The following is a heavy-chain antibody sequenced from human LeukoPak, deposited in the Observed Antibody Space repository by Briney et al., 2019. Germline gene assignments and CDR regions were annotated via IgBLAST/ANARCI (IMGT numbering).Heavy chain of an antibody. CDR1: GFTFSSYS. CDR2: ISSSSSYI. V-gene: IGHV3-21*01. Sequence: GGSLRLSCAASGFTFSSYSMNWVRQAPGKGLEWVSSISSSSSYIYYADSVKGRFTISRDNAKNSLYLQMNSLRAEDTAVYYCAGALRGSSWDDAFDIWGQGTMVTVSS. CDR3: AGALRGSSWDDAFDI. D-gene: IGHD6-13*01. J-gene: IGHJ3*02.